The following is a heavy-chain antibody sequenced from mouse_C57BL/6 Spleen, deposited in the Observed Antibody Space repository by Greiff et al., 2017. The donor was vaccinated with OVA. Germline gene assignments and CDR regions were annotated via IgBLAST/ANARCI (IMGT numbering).Heavy chain of an antibody. CDR2: INPSSGYT. V-gene: IGHV1-7*01. D-gene: IGHD3-3*01. J-gene: IGHJ2*01. Sequence: QVQLKESGAELAKPGASVKLSCKASGYTFTSYWMHWVKQRPGQGLEWIGYINPSSGYTKYNQKFKDKATLTVDKSSSTAYMQLSSLTYEDSAVYYCARGLLGDYFDCWGQGTTLTVSS. CDR3: ARGLLGDYFDC. CDR1: GYTFTSYW.